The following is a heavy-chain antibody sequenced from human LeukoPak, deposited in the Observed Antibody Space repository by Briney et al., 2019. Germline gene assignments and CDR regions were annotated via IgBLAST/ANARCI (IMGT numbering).Heavy chain of an antibody. Sequence: GGSLRLSCAASGFTFGDCAMTWVRQAPGKGLEWVSHISGSGGSTYHADSVKGRFTISRDNSKNTVYLQMNSLRAEDTAVYYCAKTTAGHSSGRDPGWPVDYWGQGTLVTVSS. CDR1: GFTFGDCA. D-gene: IGHD6-19*01. J-gene: IGHJ4*02. V-gene: IGHV3-23*01. CDR3: AKTTAGHSSGRDPGWPVDY. CDR2: ISGSGGST.